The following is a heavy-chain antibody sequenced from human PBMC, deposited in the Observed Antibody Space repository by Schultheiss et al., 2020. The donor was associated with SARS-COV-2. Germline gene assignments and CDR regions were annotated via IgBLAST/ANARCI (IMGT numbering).Heavy chain of an antibody. CDR2: ISYDGSNK. J-gene: IGHJ5*02. Sequence: GESLKISCAASGFTFSGYGMHWVRQAPGKGLEWVAVISYDGSNKYYADSVKGRFTISRDNAKNSLYLQMNSLRAEDTAVYYCARDRRAAANWFDPWGQGTLVTVSS. D-gene: IGHD6-13*01. CDR1: GFTFSGYG. V-gene: IGHV3-30*03. CDR3: ARDRRAAANWFDP.